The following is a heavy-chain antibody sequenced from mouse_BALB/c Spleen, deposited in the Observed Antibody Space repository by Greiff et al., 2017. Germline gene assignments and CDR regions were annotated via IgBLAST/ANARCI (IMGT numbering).Heavy chain of an antibody. V-gene: IGHV1-63*02. Sequence: QVQLKQSGAELVRPGTSVKISCKASGYTFTNYWLGWVKQRPGHGLEWIGDIYPGGGYTNYNEKFKGKATLTADTSSSTAYMQLSSLTSEDSAVYFCARRGYDYARDLAYWGQGTLVTVSA. CDR3: ARRGYDYARDLAY. CDR2: IYPGGGYT. D-gene: IGHD2-4*01. J-gene: IGHJ3*01. CDR1: GYTFTNYW.